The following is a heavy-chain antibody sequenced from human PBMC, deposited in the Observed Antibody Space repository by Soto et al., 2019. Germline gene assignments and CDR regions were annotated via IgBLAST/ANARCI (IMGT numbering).Heavy chain of an antibody. CDR2: IYWDDDK. CDR3: AHRPFTCYYDTSGYLNWFDP. Sequence: QITLKESGPPVLKPTQTLTLTCTLSGSSVTTTGVGVGWIRQPPGKALQWLALIYWDDDKRYNPSLRNRLTIDKDTSKNQVVLKMTDMDPVDTATYYCAHRPFTCYYDTSGYLNWFDPWGQGVLVTVSS. V-gene: IGHV2-5*02. J-gene: IGHJ5*02. CDR1: GSSVTTTGVG. D-gene: IGHD3-22*01.